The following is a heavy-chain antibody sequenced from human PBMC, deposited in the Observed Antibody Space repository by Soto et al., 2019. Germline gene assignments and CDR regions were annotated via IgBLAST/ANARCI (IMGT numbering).Heavy chain of an antibody. V-gene: IGHV3-30-3*01. J-gene: IGHJ4*02. Sequence: QVQLVESGGGVVRPGRSLRLSCAASGFTFSSYAMHWVRQAPGKGLEWVAVISYDGSNKYYADSVKGRFTISRDNSKNTLYLQMNSLRAEDTAVYYCAREEPSGEGAYDYWGQGTLVTVSS. CDR3: AREEPSGEGAYDY. D-gene: IGHD1-26*01. CDR2: ISYDGSNK. CDR1: GFTFSSYA.